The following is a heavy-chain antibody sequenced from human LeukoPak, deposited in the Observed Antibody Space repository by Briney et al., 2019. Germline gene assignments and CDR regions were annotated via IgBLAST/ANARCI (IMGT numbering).Heavy chain of an antibody. Sequence: GGSLRLSCAASGFTFSNYWMSWVRQAPGKGLKWVANIKHDGSETHYVASVKGRFTISRDNAKKSLDLQMHSLRAEDTAVYYCARIIEGEQLALDCWGQGILVTVSS. J-gene: IGHJ4*02. CDR2: IKHDGSET. CDR1: GFTFSNYW. D-gene: IGHD6-13*01. CDR3: ARIIEGEQLALDC. V-gene: IGHV3-7*04.